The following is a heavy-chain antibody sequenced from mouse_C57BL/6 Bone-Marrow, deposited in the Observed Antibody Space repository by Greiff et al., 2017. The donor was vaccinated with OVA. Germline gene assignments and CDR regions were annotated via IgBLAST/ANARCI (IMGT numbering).Heavy chain of an antibody. CDR2: ISDGGSYT. Sequence: EVKVVESGGGLVKPGGSLKLSCAASGFTFSSYAMSWVRQTPEKRLEWVATISDGGSYTYYPDNVKGRFTISRDNAKNNLYLQMSHLKSEDTAMYYGARESNWDVPWFAYWGQGTLVTVSA. J-gene: IGHJ3*01. CDR1: GFTFSSYA. V-gene: IGHV5-4*01. CDR3: ARESNWDVPWFAY. D-gene: IGHD4-1*01.